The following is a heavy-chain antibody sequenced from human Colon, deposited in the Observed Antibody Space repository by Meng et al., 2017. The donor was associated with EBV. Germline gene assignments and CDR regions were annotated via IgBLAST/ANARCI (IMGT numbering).Heavy chain of an antibody. CDR1: GFIFLSYT. Sequence: QGPLVKSGCELKTPEALSKDSCKPSGFIFLSYTLNWVRQAPGQGLEWMGWINTNTGNPTYAQGFTGRFVFSLDTSVSTAYLQISSLKAEDTAMYYCARDDNGAPDYWGQGTLVTVSS. V-gene: IGHV7-4-1*02. CDR2: INTNTGNP. D-gene: IGHD1-14*01. J-gene: IGHJ4*02. CDR3: ARDDNGAPDY.